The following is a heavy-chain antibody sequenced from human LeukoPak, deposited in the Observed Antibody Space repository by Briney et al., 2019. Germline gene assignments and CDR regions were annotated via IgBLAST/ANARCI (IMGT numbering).Heavy chain of an antibody. CDR3: ARVGKLLWFGELPFDY. CDR1: GYTFTTDA. V-gene: IGHV1-18*01. CDR2: ISAYNGNT. D-gene: IGHD3-10*01. Sequence: GASVKVSCKASGYTFTTDAMNRVRQAPGQGLEWMGWISAYNGNTNYAQKLQGRVTMTTDTSTSTAYMELRSLRSDDTAVYYCARVGKLLWFGELPFDYWGQGTLVTVSS. J-gene: IGHJ4*02.